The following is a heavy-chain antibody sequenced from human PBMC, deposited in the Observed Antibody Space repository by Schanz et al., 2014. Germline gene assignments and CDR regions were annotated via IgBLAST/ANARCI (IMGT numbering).Heavy chain of an antibody. J-gene: IGHJ4*02. CDR3: AKDPSHGDYDYYFDY. D-gene: IGHD3-22*01. Sequence: EVQLLESGGGLVQPGGSLRLSCAASGFTFSSYAMSWVRQAPGKGLEWVALISNDGSIKYYADSVEGRFTISRDNSKNTLYLQMNSRRAEDTAVYYCAKDPSHGDYDYYFDYWGQGALVTVSS. CDR2: ISNDGSIK. V-gene: IGHV3-23*03. CDR1: GFTFSSYA.